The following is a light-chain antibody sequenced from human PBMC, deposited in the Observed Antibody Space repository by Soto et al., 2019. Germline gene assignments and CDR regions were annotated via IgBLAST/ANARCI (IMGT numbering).Light chain of an antibody. Sequence: DIQMPQSPPDMSASVGDGVTITCRASQGISNSLAWFQQKPGQVPKRLIYAASTLQSGVPSRFSGSGSGTEFTLTISNLKPEDAATYYCLQHNTYPRTFGQGNKVEI. CDR2: AAS. CDR1: QGISNS. V-gene: IGKV1-17*03. CDR3: LQHNTYPRT. J-gene: IGKJ1*01.